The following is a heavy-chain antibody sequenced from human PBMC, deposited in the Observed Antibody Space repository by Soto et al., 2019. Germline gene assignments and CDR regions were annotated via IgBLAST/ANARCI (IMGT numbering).Heavy chain of an antibody. Sequence: QVQLVQSGAEVKKPGSSVKVSCTASGGTFSSYAISWVRQAPGQGLEWMGGIIPSSGTANYAQKFQGRVTITADASTSTAYMELSSLRSEDTAVYYCARSQGSSTSLEIYYYYYYGMDVWGQGPTVTVSS. CDR2: IIPSSGTA. J-gene: IGHJ6*02. V-gene: IGHV1-69*01. D-gene: IGHD2-2*01. CDR1: GGTFSSYA. CDR3: ARSQGSSTSLEIYYYYYYGMDV.